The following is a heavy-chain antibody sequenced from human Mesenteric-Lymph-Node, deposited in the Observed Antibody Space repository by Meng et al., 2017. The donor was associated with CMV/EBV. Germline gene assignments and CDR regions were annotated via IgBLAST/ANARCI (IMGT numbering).Heavy chain of an antibody. CDR2: MNPNSGNT. CDR1: GYSFTSHD. Sequence: SVKVSCKATGYSFTSHDINWVRQATGQGLEWMGWMNPNSGNTGSAQKFQGRVTMTRDTSIRTAYMELSSLRSEDTAVYYCARVLDYWGQGTLVTVSS. CDR3: ARVLDY. V-gene: IGHV1-8*02. J-gene: IGHJ4*02.